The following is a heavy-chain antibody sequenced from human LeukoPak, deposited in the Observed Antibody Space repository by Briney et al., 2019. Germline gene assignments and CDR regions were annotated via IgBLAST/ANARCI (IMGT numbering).Heavy chain of an antibody. CDR2: IRYDGSNK. J-gene: IGHJ4*02. CDR3: AKDLGYCSSTSCFDY. V-gene: IGHV3-30*02. CDR1: GFTFSSYG. Sequence: GGSLRLSCAASGFTFSSYGMHWVRQAPGKGLELVAFIRYDGSNKYYVDSVKGRFTISRDNSKNTLYLQMNSLRAEDTAVYYCAKDLGYCSSTSCFDYWGQGTLVTVSS. D-gene: IGHD2-2*01.